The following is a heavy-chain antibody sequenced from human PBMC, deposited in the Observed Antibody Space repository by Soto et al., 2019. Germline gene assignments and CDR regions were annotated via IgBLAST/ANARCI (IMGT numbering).Heavy chain of an antibody. D-gene: IGHD3-10*01. CDR2: IDPSDSFT. V-gene: IGHV5-10-1*01. CDR1: GYTFTNFW. J-gene: IGHJ4*02. Sequence: PGESLKISCEASGYTFTNFWISWVRQLPGKGLEWMGRIDPSDSFTNYSPSFQGHVTISTDESFSIAYLQWSSLKVSDSAMYYCARTHGRRGIIDYWRQGAWSPSPQ. CDR3: ARTHGRRGIIDY.